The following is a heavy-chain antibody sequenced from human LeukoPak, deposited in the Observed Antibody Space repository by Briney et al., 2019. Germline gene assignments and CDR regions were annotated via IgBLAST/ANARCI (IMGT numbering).Heavy chain of an antibody. V-gene: IGHV1-2*02. CDR2: INPNSGGT. D-gene: IGHD3-22*01. Sequence: GASVKVSCKASGHTFTGYYMHWVRQAPGQGLEWMGWINPNSGGTNYAQKFQGRVTMTRDTSISTAYMELSRLRSDDTAVCYCARDGSSGYYQVAATWGQGTLVTVSS. CDR3: ARDGSSGYYQVAAT. CDR1: GHTFTGYY. J-gene: IGHJ5*02.